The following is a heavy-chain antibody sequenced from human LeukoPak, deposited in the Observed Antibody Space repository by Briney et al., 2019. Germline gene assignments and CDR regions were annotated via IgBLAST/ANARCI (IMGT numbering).Heavy chain of an antibody. Sequence: GGSLRLSCAASGFTFSSHSMNWVRQAPGKGLEWVSYISSSSTRYYADSVKGRFTISRDNAKNSLYLQMNSLRAEDTAVYYCARGYSGSYFDYWGQGILVTVSS. V-gene: IGHV3-48*01. CDR3: ARGYSGSYFDY. J-gene: IGHJ4*02. D-gene: IGHD1-26*01. CDR2: ISSSSTR. CDR1: GFTFSSHS.